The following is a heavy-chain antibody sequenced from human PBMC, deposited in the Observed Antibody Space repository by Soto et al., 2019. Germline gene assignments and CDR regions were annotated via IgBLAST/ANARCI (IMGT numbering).Heavy chain of an antibody. V-gene: IGHV3-7*01. D-gene: IGHD6-19*01. CDR2: IKQDGSDK. Sequence: GGSLRLSCAASGFSLSTYWMSWVRQAPGKGLEWVAAIKQDGSDKYYVDSVKGRFTISRDNAKYSVNLQMNSLRDEDTAVYYCARPLGWRDAFDIWGQGTMVTVSS. CDR3: ARPLGWRDAFDI. CDR1: GFSLSTYW. J-gene: IGHJ3*02.